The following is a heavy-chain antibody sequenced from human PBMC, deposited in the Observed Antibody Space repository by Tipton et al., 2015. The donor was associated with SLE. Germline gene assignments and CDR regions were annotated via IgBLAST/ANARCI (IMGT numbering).Heavy chain of an antibody. V-gene: IGHV3-66*01. CDR2: IYSGGST. CDR1: GFNVSSNY. J-gene: IGHJ4*02. CDR3: ARDYRGYYFDY. Sequence: SLRLSCAASGFNVSSNYMSWVRQAPGKGLEWVSVIYSGGSTYYADSVKGRFTISRDNSKNTLYLQMNSLRAEDTAVYYCARDYRGYYFDYWGQGTLVTVSS. D-gene: IGHD1-26*01.